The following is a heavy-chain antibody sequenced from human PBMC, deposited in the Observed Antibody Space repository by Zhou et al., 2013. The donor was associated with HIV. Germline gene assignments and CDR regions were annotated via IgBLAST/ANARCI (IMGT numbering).Heavy chain of an antibody. D-gene: IGHD5-18*01. CDR3: ARERRDTAMVEGYDY. Sequence: QVQLVQSGAEVKKPGASVKVSCKASGYTFTDYYMHWVRQAPGQGLEWMGWINPNSGGTKYAQKFQGRVTMTRDTSISIAYMELRRLRSDDTAVYYCARERRDTAMVEGYDYWGQGTLVTVSS. CDR2: INPNSGGT. J-gene: IGHJ4*02. V-gene: IGHV1-2*02. CDR1: GYTFTDYY.